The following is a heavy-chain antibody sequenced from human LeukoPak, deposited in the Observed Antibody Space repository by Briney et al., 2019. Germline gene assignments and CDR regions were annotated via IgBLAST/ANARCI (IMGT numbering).Heavy chain of an antibody. CDR3: ARPRTYYYGYSFDY. Sequence: GESLQISCKCSGCIFTNYWIGSVRQLPGKGLEWMGIIYPGDSDTRYSPSFQGQVTISADKSISTAYLQLSSLKASDTAMYYCARPRTYYYGYSFDYWGQGTLVTVSS. J-gene: IGHJ4*02. V-gene: IGHV5-51*01. CDR1: GCIFTNYW. D-gene: IGHD3-10*01. CDR2: IYPGDSDT.